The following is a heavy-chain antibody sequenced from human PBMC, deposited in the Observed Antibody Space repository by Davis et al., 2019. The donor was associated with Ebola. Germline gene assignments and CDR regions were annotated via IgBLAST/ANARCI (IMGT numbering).Heavy chain of an antibody. CDR3: ATEHIVEYYYDGSGYYNGMDV. J-gene: IGHJ6*02. CDR1: GYTFTSYA. Sequence: ASVKVSCKSSGYTFTSYAMHWVRQAPGQRLEWMGWINAGNGNTKYSQKFQGRVTITRDTSASTAYMELSSLRSEDTAVYYCATEHIVEYYYDGSGYYNGMDVWGQGTTVTVSS. CDR2: INAGNGNT. D-gene: IGHD3-22*01. V-gene: IGHV1-3*01.